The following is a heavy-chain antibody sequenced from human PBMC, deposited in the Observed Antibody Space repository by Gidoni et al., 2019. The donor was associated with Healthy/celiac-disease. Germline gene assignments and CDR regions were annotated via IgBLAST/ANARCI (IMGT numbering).Heavy chain of an antibody. CDR1: GVTVSSNY. J-gene: IGHJ6*02. CDR2: IYSGVST. CDR3: ATCLSSSWVFYYYGMDV. V-gene: IGHV3-53*01. D-gene: IGHD6-13*01. Sequence: EVQPVESGGGLIQPGGSLRLSWSASGVTVSSNYMGWVRQAPGKGLEWVSVIYSGVSTYYADSGKGRFTISRDNSKNTLYLQMNSLRAEDTAVYYCATCLSSSWVFYYYGMDVWGQGTTVTVSS.